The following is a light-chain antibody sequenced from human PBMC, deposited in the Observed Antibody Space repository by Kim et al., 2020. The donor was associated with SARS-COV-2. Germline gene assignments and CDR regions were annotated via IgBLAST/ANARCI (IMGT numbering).Light chain of an antibody. V-gene: IGLV1-40*01. J-gene: IGLJ3*02. CDR3: QSYDSSLSGSGV. CDR2: GNS. Sequence: VTISCTGSSSNIGAGYDVHWYQQLPGTAPKLLIYGNSNQPSGVPDRFSGSKSGTSASLAITGLQAEDEADYYCQSYDSSLSGSGVFGGGTQLTVL. CDR1: SSNIGAGYD.